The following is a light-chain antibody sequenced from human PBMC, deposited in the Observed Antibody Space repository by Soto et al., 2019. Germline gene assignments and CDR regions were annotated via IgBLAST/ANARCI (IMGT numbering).Light chain of an antibody. CDR3: QQYNSYST. Sequence: DIQMTQSPSTLSASVGDRVTITCRASQSISSWLAWYQQKPGKAPKLLIYDASSLESGVPSRFSGSGSGTEFIITISSLQPDDFATYYCQQYNSYSTFGQGTKVEIK. J-gene: IGKJ1*01. CDR2: DAS. V-gene: IGKV1-5*01. CDR1: QSISSW.